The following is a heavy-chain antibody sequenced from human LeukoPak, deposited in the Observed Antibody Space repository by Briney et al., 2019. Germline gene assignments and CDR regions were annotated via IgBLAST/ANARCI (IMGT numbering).Heavy chain of an antibody. CDR1: GYTFTGYY. CDR2: INPNSGGT. CDR3: ARGYHGDYSSY. D-gene: IGHD4-17*01. J-gene: IGHJ4*02. V-gene: IGHV1-2*06. Sequence: ASVKVSCKASGYTFTGYYMHWVRQAPGQGLEWMGRINPNSGGTNYAQKFQSRVTMTRDTSISTAYMELSSLRSEDTAVYYCARGYHGDYSSYWGQGTLVTVSS.